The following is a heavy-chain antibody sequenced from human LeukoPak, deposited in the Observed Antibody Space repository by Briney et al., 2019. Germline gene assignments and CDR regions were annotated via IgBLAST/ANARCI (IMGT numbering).Heavy chain of an antibody. Sequence: PSETLSLTCTVSGGSISDYYWSWIRQPPGKGLEWIGYIYYSGSTNYNPSLTSRVTISVDTSKTQFSLKLSSVTAADTAVYYCARTTYYYDSGGYDNWFDPWGQGTLVTVSS. CDR1: GGSISDYY. CDR3: ARTTYYYDSGGYDNWFDP. CDR2: IYYSGST. V-gene: IGHV4-59*01. D-gene: IGHD3-22*01. J-gene: IGHJ5*02.